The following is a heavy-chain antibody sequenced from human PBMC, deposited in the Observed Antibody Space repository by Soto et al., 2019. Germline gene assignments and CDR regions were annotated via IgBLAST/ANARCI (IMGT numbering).Heavy chain of an antibody. CDR2: IYNSGST. Sequence: SETLSLTCAVSGGSISSGGYSWSWIRQPPGKGLEWIGYIYNSGSTNYNPSLKSRVTISVGTSKNQFSLKLSSVTAADTAVYYCARDSPGGGPFDYWGQGTLVTVSS. CDR3: ARDSPGGGPFDY. D-gene: IGHD1-26*01. CDR1: GGSISSGGYS. V-gene: IGHV4-30-2*01. J-gene: IGHJ4*02.